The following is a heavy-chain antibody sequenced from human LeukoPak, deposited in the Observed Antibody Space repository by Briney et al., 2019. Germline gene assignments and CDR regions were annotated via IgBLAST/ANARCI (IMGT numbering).Heavy chain of an antibody. Sequence: GGSLRLSCAVSGFTFRSYDWSWVRQAPGKGLEWVSVISCSGESTYYANSVKGRFTIARDTSKNALYLDMNSLRVEDTAVYYCAKVGQNYHILTYYFDYWGQGTLVTVSS. J-gene: IGHJ4*02. D-gene: IGHD3-9*01. CDR3: AKVGQNYHILTYYFDY. CDR1: GFTFRSYD. CDR2: ISCSGEST. V-gene: IGHV3-23*01.